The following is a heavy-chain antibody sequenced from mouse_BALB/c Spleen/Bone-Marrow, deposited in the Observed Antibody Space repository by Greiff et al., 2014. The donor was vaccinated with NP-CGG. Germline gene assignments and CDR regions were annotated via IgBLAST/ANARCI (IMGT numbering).Heavy chain of an antibody. CDR1: GFTFSDYY. Sequence: VPLEESGGGLVKPGGSLKLSCATSGFTFSDYYMYWVRQTPEKRLGWVATISDGGSYTYYPDSVKGRFTISRDIAKNNLYLQMSSLKSEDTAMYYCARDRGVQGYAMDYWGQGTSVTVSS. J-gene: IGHJ4*01. CDR2: ISDGGSYT. CDR3: ARDRGVQGYAMDY. D-gene: IGHD2-14*01. V-gene: IGHV5-4*02.